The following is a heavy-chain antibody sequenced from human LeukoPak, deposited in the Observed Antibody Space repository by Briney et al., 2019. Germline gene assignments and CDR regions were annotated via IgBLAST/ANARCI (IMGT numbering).Heavy chain of an antibody. CDR2: INQEASRI. V-gene: IGHV3-7*01. CDR1: GFTFSAYW. Sequence: GGSLILSSARTGFTFSAYWRSWVRQAPGKGLEWVASINQEASRIHYVESVKGRFTISRDNAKNSLFLQMNSLRVEDTAVYYCARLKDDVTKFDYWGQGTLVTVSS. CDR3: ARLKDDVTKFDY. J-gene: IGHJ4*02. D-gene: IGHD2-8*01.